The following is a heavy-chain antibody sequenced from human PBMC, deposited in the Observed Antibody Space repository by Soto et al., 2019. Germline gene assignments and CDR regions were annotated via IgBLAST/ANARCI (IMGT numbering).Heavy chain of an antibody. CDR2: INHSGST. CDR1: GGSFSGYY. V-gene: IGHV4-34*01. Sequence: SETLSLTCAVYGGSFSGYYWSWIRQPPGKGLEWIGEINHSGSTNYNPSLKSRVTISVDTSKNQFSLKLSSVTAADTAVYYCAEGVVPAAIVYWGQGTLVTVS. CDR3: AEGVVPAAIVY. J-gene: IGHJ4*02. D-gene: IGHD2-2*01.